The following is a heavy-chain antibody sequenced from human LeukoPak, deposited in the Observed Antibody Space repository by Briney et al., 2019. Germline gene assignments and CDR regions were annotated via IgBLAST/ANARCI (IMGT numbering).Heavy chain of an antibody. CDR1: GGSISSSSYY. CDR2: IYYSGST. Sequence: SETLSLTCTVSGGSISSSSYYWGWIRQPPGKGLEWIGTIYYSGSTYYNPSLKSRVTMSVDTSKNKFSLNLSSVTAADTAVYYCARGGKYYDYVWGSYIFDYWGQGTLVTVSS. CDR3: ARGGKYYDYVWGSYIFDY. J-gene: IGHJ4*02. D-gene: IGHD3-16*01. V-gene: IGHV4-39*07.